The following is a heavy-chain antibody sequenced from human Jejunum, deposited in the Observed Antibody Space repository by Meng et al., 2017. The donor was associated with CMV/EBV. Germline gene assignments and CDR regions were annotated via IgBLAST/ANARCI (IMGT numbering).Heavy chain of an antibody. Sequence: CKASGYTFNSYYMHWVRQAPGQGLEWMGIINHSNENTAYAEKFQGRVTMTRDTSTSTVYMELSSLTSEDTAVYYCASRVTVAALDYWGQGTLVTVSS. J-gene: IGHJ4*02. D-gene: IGHD6-19*01. V-gene: IGHV1-46*02. CDR1: GYTFNSYY. CDR2: INHSNENT. CDR3: ASRVTVAALDY.